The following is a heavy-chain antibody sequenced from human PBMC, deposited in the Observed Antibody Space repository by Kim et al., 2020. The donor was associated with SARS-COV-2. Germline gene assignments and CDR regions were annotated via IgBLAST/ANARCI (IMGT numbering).Heavy chain of an antibody. D-gene: IGHD6-6*01. CDR3: ARGLAQINDACDI. J-gene: IGHJ3*02. Sequence: YNPSLKSRVTISVDTSKNQFSLKLSSVTAADTAVYYCARGLAQINDACDIWGQGTMVTVSS. V-gene: IGHV4-31*02.